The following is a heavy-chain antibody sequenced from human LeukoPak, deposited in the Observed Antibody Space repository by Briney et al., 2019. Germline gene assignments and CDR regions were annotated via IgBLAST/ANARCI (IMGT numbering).Heavy chain of an antibody. CDR2: IIPILGIA. CDR3: AKDSRHPTIFGVVQPGDY. V-gene: IGHV1-69*04. J-gene: IGHJ4*02. D-gene: IGHD3-3*01. CDR1: GGTFSSYA. Sequence: ASVKVSCKASGGTFSSYAISWVRQAPGQGPEWMGRIIPILGIANYAQKFQGRVTITADKSTSTAYMELNSLRAEDTAVYYCAKDSRHPTIFGVVQPGDYWGQGTLVTVSS.